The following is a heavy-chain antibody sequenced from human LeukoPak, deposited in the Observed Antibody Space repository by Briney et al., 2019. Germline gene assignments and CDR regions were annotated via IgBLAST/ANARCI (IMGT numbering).Heavy chain of an antibody. CDR1: GYSFTCYW. V-gene: IGHV5-51*01. D-gene: IGHD3-3*01. CDR2: IYPGDSDT. J-gene: IGHJ4*02. Sequence: GESLKISSKGSGYSFTCYWIGWVRQMPGKGLEWMGIIYPGDSDTRYSPSFQGQVTISADKSISTAYLQWSSLKASDTAMYYCARTPPYYDFWSGYYSFDYWGQGTLVTVSS. CDR3: ARTPPYYDFWSGYYSFDY.